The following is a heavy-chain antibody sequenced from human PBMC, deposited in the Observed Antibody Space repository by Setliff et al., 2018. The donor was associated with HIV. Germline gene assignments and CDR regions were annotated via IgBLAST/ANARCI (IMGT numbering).Heavy chain of an antibody. CDR3: ASSWSRVPYYGMDV. Sequence: GASVKVSCKASGSTFSTYDINWVRQAPRQGPEWMGWMNPNSGNTGYAPKLQGRVTMTRNTSISTAYMELSSLRSDDTAVYYCASSWSRVPYYGMDVWGQGTTVTVSS. CDR1: GSTFSTYD. J-gene: IGHJ6*02. V-gene: IGHV1-8*01. CDR2: MNPNSGNT. D-gene: IGHD6-13*01.